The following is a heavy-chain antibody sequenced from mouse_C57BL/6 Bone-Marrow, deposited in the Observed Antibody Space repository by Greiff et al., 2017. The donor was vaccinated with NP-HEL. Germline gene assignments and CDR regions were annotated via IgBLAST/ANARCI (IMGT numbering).Heavy chain of an antibody. CDR3: ARPLYYDYSWFAY. Sequence: QVQLKQPGAELVKPGASVKMSCKASGYTFTSYWITWVKQRPGQGLEWIGDIYPGSGSTNYNEKFKSKATLTVDTSSSTAYMQLSSLTSEDSAVYYCARPLYYDYSWFAYWGQGTLVTVSA. CDR2: IYPGSGST. J-gene: IGHJ3*01. CDR1: GYTFTSYW. V-gene: IGHV1-55*01. D-gene: IGHD2-4*01.